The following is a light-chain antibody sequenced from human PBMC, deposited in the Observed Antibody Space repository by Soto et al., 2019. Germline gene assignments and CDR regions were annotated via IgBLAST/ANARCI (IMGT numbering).Light chain of an antibody. CDR2: GNT. CDR1: SSNIGAGFD. Sequence: QSVLTQRPSVSGAPGQRVTISCAGSSSNIGAGFDVHWYQQLPGTAPKLLIYGNTNRPSGVPDRFSGSKSGTSAPLAITGLQAEDEADYYCQSYDSSLSGLWVFGGGTKLTVL. CDR3: QSYDSSLSGLWV. V-gene: IGLV1-40*01. J-gene: IGLJ3*02.